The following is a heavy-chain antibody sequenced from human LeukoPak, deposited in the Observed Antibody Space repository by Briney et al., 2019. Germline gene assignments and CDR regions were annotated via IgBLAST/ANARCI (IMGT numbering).Heavy chain of an antibody. CDR2: MNPNSGNT. CDR3: ARGRRRGANWFDP. V-gene: IGHV1-8*01. Sequence: GASVKVSCKASGYTFTSYDINWVRQATGQGLGWRGWMNPNSGNTGYAQKFPGRVTMTSNTSISTAYMELSSLRSEDTGVYYCARGRRRGANWFDPWGQRTLVTVSS. D-gene: IGHD3-16*01. CDR1: GYTFTSYD. J-gene: IGHJ5*02.